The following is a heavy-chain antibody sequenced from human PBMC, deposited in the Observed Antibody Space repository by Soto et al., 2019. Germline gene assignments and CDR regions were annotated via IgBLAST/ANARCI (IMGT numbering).Heavy chain of an antibody. V-gene: IGHV3-33*01. Sequence: XVSFSLSFAASGFTFTSHGMHWVRQAPGKGLEWVAVIWYDVSNRNYADSVKGRFTISRDNSKNMVFLQMNSLRVEDTAVYYCAAGDCSGGACFSLDPWGQGTMVTVSS. J-gene: IGHJ5*02. CDR2: IWYDVSNR. CDR1: GFTFTSHG. D-gene: IGHD2-15*01. CDR3: AAGDCSGGACFSLDP.